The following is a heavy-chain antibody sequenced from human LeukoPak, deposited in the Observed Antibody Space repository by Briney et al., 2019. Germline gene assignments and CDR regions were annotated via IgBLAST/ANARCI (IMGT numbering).Heavy chain of an antibody. D-gene: IGHD3-22*01. V-gene: IGHV1-18*01. CDR1: GYTFTSYG. Sequence: GASVKVSCKASGYTFTSYGISWVRQAPGQGLEWMGWISANKGNTKYAQKLQGRVTMTTDTSTSTAYMELRSLRSDDTAVYYCARDLILYYESSPGYWGQGTLVTVSS. J-gene: IGHJ4*02. CDR3: ARDLILYYESSPGY. CDR2: ISANKGNT.